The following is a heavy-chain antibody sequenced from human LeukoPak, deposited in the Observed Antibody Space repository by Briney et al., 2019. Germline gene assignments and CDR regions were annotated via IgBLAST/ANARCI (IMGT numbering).Heavy chain of an antibody. V-gene: IGHV4-34*01. CDR3: ARGYGSGSYYVWFDP. J-gene: IGHJ5*02. CDR1: GGSFSGYY. CDR2: INHSGST. D-gene: IGHD3-10*01. Sequence: SETLSLTWAVDGGSFSGYYWGWIRHPPGKGLEWIGEINHSGSTNYNPSLKSRVTISVDTSKNQFSLKLSSVTAADTAVYYCARGYGSGSYYVWFDPWGQGTLVTVSS.